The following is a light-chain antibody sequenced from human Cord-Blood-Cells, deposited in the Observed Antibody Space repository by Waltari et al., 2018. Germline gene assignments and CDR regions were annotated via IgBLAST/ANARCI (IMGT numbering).Light chain of an antibody. J-gene: IGKJ2*01. Sequence: DIQMTQSPSTLSASVGDRVTITCRASQSISSWLAWYQQKPGKAPKLLIYKASSLESGVPSRFSGSVSGTEFTLTISSLQPDDFATYYGQQYNSYSYTFGQGTKLEIK. CDR3: QQYNSYSYT. CDR2: KAS. CDR1: QSISSW. V-gene: IGKV1-5*03.